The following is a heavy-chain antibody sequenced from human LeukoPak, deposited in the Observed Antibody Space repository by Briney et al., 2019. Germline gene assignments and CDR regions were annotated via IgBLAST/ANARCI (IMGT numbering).Heavy chain of an antibody. Sequence: ASVKVSCKASGYSFTSYDINWVRQATGQGLEWMGWMNPNSGNTGYAQKFLGRVTMTRSTSISTAYMELSSLRSEDTAVYYCARVQRVKFPLKYYFDYWGQGTLVTVSS. J-gene: IGHJ4*02. CDR1: GYSFTSYD. CDR2: MNPNSGNT. CDR3: ARVQRVKFPLKYYFDY. D-gene: IGHD2-21*01. V-gene: IGHV1-8*02.